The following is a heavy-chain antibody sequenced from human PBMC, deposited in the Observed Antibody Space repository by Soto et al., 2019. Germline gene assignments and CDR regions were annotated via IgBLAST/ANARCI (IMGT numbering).Heavy chain of an antibody. V-gene: IGHV3-30*03. Sequence: QVQLVESGGGVVQPGRSLRLSCAASGFTFSGYGMHWVRQAPGKGLEWVAVITSDGSDAYYADSVKGRFTISRDNSKNTLYVQTNSLRADDTAGYYCAREPVFYFDYWGQGSLVTVSS. CDR1: GFTFSGYG. CDR2: ITSDGSDA. J-gene: IGHJ4*02. CDR3: AREPVFYFDY.